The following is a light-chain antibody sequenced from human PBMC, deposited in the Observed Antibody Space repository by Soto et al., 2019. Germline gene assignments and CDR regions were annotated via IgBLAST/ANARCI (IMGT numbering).Light chain of an antibody. CDR2: ERD. V-gene: IGLV2-23*01. CDR1: SSDFGGYDV. J-gene: IGLJ1*01. Sequence: QSALTQPASVSGSPGQSITISCTGTSSDFGGYDVVSWYQQHPGKVPKLLIYERDKRPSGLSNRFSGSKSGNTASLTISGLQAEDEADYYCCSFTSRRTQVFGTGTKLTVL. CDR3: CSFTSRRTQV.